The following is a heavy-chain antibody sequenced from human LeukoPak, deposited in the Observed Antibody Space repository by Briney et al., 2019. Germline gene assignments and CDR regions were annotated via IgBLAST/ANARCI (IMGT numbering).Heavy chain of an antibody. CDR3: AKDLTIFGVVMTPFDY. D-gene: IGHD3-3*01. CDR2: IRYDGSNK. V-gene: IGHV3-30*02. CDR1: GFTFSSYG. Sequence: GGSLRLSCAASGFTFSSYGMHWVRQAPGKGLEWVAFIRYDGSNKYYADSVKGRFTISRDNSKNTLYLQMNSLRAEDTGVYYCAKDLTIFGVVMTPFDYWGQGTLVTVSS. J-gene: IGHJ4*02.